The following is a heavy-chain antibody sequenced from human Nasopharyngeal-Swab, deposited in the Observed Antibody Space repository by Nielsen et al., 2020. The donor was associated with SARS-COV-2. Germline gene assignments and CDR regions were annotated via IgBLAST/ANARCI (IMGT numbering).Heavy chain of an antibody. CDR3: AIGGSESSDFIEGWFDP. D-gene: IGHD3-22*01. V-gene: IGHV1-2*04. J-gene: IGHJ5*02. CDR2: INPNSGGT. Sequence: ASVKVSCKASGYTFTGYYMHWVRQAPGQGLEWMGWINPNSGGTNYAQKFQGWVTMTRDTSISTAYMELSRLRSDDTAVYYCAIGGSESSDFIEGWFDPWGQGTLVTVSS. CDR1: GYTFTGYY.